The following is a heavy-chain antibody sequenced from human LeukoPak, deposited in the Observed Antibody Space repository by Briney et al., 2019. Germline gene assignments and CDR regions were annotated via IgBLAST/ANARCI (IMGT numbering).Heavy chain of an antibody. CDR2: IYHSGST. J-gene: IGHJ5*02. V-gene: IGHV4-38-2*01. D-gene: IGHD2-2*01. CDR1: GYSISNGYY. CDR3: ARLGYCSSTSCPTGWFDP. Sequence: PSETLSLTXAVSGYSISNGYYWGWIREPPGKGLEWIGSIYHSGSTYYNPSLKSRVTISVDTSKNQFSLKLSSVTAADTAVYYCARLGYCSSTSCPTGWFDPWGQGTLVTVSS.